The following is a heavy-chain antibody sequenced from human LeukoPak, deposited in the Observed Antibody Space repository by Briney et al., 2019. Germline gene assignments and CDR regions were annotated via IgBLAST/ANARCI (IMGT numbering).Heavy chain of an antibody. CDR1: GFTFDDYG. J-gene: IGHJ4*02. Sequence: GGSLRLSCAASGFTFDDYGMSWVRQAPGKGLGWVSGINWNGGSTGYADSVKGRFTISRDNAKNSLYLQMNSLRAEDTALYYCARDGYGDYWSDYWGQGTLVTVSS. CDR2: INWNGGST. D-gene: IGHD4-17*01. CDR3: ARDGYGDYWSDY. V-gene: IGHV3-20*04.